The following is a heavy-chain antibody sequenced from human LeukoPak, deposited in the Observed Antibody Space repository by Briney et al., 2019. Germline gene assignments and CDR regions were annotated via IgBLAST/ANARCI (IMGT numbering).Heavy chain of an antibody. CDR2: TYYRSRWYD. V-gene: IGHV6-1*01. CDR1: GDSVSSNTAA. Sequence: SQTLSLTCVISGDSVSSNTAAWNWIRQSPSRGLQWLGRTYYRSRWYDDYAMSVQSRLTITSDTSKNQLSLELASVTPEDTAVYYIARGTMGMTVALFEFWGQGTLVTVSS. CDR3: ARGTMGMTVALFEF. J-gene: IGHJ4*01. D-gene: IGHD3-10*01.